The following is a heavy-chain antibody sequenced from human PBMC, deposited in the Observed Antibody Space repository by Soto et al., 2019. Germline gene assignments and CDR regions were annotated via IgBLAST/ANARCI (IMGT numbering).Heavy chain of an antibody. CDR1: GYTLTELS. J-gene: IGHJ4*02. V-gene: IGHV1-24*01. Sequence: GASVKVSCKVSGYTLTELSMHWVRQVPGKGLEWMGGFDPEDGETIYAQKFQGRVTMTEDTSTDTAYMELSSLRSEDTAVYYCATYGTSGHSTFDYWGQGTLVTVSS. CDR2: FDPEDGET. D-gene: IGHD1-26*01. CDR3: ATYGTSGHSTFDY.